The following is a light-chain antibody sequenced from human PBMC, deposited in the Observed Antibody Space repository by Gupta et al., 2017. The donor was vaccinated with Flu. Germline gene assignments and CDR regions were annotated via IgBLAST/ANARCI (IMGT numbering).Light chain of an antibody. J-gene: IGKJ1*01. CDR2: GVS. CDR3: QQSYTARRA. CDR1: NTIRSY. Sequence: DTVPITSRAHNTIRSYLDWYQQKAGEAPKLLIYGVSKLPSGISDRFSGSGSGPEFTLTITNLHPEDVGTYYCQQSYTARRAFGQRTKVDIK. V-gene: IGKV1-39*01.